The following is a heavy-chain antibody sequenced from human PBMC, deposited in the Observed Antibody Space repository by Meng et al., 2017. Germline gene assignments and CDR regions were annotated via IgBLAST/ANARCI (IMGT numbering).Heavy chain of an antibody. Sequence: GESLKISCAASGFTFSSYEMNWVRQAPGKGLEWVSAISGSGGSTYYADSVKGRFTISRDNSKNTLYLQMNSLRAEDTAVYYCAKDAGAITMIVVFDYWGQGTLVTVSS. CDR1: GFTFSSYE. CDR2: ISGSGGST. D-gene: IGHD3-22*01. CDR3: AKDAGAITMIVVFDY. J-gene: IGHJ4*02. V-gene: IGHV3-23*01.